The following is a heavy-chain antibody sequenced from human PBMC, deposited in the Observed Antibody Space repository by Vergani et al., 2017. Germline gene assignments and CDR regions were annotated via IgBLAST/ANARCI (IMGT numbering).Heavy chain of an antibody. CDR1: FDSIRNLY. V-gene: IGHV4-59*11. CDR3: GRVADFYGLGSRLLDL. J-gene: IGHJ5*02. D-gene: IGHD3-10*01. Sequence: QVQLQESGPGLVKSSETLSLTCSVSFDSIRNLYCNWIRQPPGKGLEWIGSIHYSENTNYNPSLKTRVAISVDTSKNQFSLTLTSVTAADTAVYYCGRVADFYGLGSRLLDLWGQGILVTVSS. CDR2: IHYSENT.